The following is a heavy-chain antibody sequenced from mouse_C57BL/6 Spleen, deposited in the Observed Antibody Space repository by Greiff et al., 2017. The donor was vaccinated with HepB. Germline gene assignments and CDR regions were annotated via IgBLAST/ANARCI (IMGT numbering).Heavy chain of an antibody. J-gene: IGHJ2*01. D-gene: IGHD1-1*01. CDR1: GYSFTGYY. V-gene: IGHV1-42*01. Sequence: VQLKHSGPELVKPGASVKISCKASGYSFTGYYMNWVKQSPEKSLEWIGEINPSTGGTTYNQKFKAKATLTVDKSSSTAYMQLKSLTSEDSAVYYCARRDYGSSYPYYFDYWGQGTTLTVSS. CDR2: INPSTGGT. CDR3: ARRDYGSSYPYYFDY.